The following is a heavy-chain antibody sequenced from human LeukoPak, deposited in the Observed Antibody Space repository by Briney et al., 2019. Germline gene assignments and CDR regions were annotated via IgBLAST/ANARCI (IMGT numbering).Heavy chain of an antibody. CDR1: GYSFTSYW. CDR2: IYPGDSDT. Sequence: GEFLKISCKGSGYSFTSYWIGWVRQMPGKGLEWMGIIYPGDSDTRYSPSFQGQVTISADKSISTAYLQWSSLKASDTAMYYCARPKAAADLPPSYWGQGTLVTVSS. V-gene: IGHV5-51*01. D-gene: IGHD6-13*01. CDR3: ARPKAAADLPPSY. J-gene: IGHJ4*02.